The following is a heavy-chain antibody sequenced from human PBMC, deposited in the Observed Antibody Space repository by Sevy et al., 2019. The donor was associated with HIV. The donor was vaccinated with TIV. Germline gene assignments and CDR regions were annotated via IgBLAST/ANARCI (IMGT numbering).Heavy chain of an antibody. J-gene: IGHJ4*02. CDR2: ISPNGATS. V-gene: IGHV3-23*01. CDR3: AKDTSGWYDALDQ. Sequence: GGSLRLSCEVSGFTFGYFAMSWVRQAPGKGLEWVSGISPNGATSQYAASVRGRFTISRDNCKNRTYLQMSSLRAEDTAQYYCAKDTSGWYDALDQWGQGSLVTVSS. D-gene: IGHD6-19*01. CDR1: GFTFGYFA.